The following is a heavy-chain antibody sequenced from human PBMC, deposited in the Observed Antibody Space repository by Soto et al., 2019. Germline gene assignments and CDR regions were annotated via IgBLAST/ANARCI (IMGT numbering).Heavy chain of an antibody. CDR3: ARGIPSACEVSAY. D-gene: IGHD2-2*01. J-gene: IGHJ4*02. CDR1: DGSFNDYF. V-gene: IGHV4-34*01. Sequence: SETLSLTCGVYDGSFNDYFWTWIRQPPGKGLEWIGEFRRSGSTYYNPSLESRVTISVDTSMSQFSLRVTSVTAADTAVYDCARGIPSACEVSAYWGQGTLVTVSS. CDR2: FRRSGST.